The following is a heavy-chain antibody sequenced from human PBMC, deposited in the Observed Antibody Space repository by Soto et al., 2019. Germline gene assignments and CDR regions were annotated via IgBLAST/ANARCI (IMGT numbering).Heavy chain of an antibody. Sequence: GGSLRLSCAASGFTFSSYSMNWVRQAPGKGLEWVSSISSSSSYIYYADSVKGRFTISRDNAKNSLYLQMNSLRAEDTAVYYCARVSGTGFYGMDVWGQGTTVTVSS. CDR1: GFTFSSYS. J-gene: IGHJ6*02. V-gene: IGHV3-21*01. CDR2: ISSSSSYI. CDR3: ARVSGTGFYGMDV. D-gene: IGHD6-13*01.